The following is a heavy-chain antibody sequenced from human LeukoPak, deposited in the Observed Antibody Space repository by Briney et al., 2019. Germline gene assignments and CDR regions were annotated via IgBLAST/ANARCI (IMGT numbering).Heavy chain of an antibody. D-gene: IGHD3-22*01. CDR3: ARTRSDYFLVGAFDI. Sequence: GGSLRLSCAASGFTFSSYWMHWVRQAPGKGLVWVSRINTDGSSTSYADSVKGRFTISRDNAKNTLYLQMNSLRAEDTAVYYCARTRSDYFLVGAFDIWGQGTMVTVSS. CDR2: INTDGSST. J-gene: IGHJ3*02. V-gene: IGHV3-74*01. CDR1: GFTFSSYW.